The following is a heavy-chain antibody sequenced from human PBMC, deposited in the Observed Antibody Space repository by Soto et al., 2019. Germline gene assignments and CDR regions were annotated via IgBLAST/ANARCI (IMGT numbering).Heavy chain of an antibody. CDR1: GGSISSGDYH. V-gene: IGHV4-30-4*08. J-gene: IGHJ6*02. D-gene: IGHD4-4*01. CDR2: IYYDGST. Sequence: PAETLSLTCTVSGGSISSGDYHWVWIRQPPGKGLVWIGYIYYDGSTYYNPSLKRRLTISLNTSKNQFSLKLSSVTAADTAVYYCARDSLNNYYGMDVWGQGTSVTVSS. CDR3: ARDSLNNYYGMDV.